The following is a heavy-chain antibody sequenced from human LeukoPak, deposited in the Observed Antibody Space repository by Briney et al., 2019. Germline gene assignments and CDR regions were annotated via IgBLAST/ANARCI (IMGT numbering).Heavy chain of an antibody. CDR3: ARIPLSYYYMDV. CDR2: IDWDDDK. V-gene: IGHV2-70*11. J-gene: IGHJ6*03. CDR1: GFSLSTSGMC. Sequence: SGPTLVNPTQTLTLTCTFSGFSLSTSGMCVSWIRQPPGKALEWLARIDWDDDKYYSTSLKTRLTISKDTSKDQVVLTMANMDPVDTATYYCARIPLSYYYMDVWGKGTTVTVSS.